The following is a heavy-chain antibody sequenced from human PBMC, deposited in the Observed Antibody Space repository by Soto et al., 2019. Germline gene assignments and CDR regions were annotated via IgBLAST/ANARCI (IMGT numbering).Heavy chain of an antibody. CDR1: GDTFTHLV. Sequence: QVQLVQSGGEVKKPGSSVKVSCKASGDTFTHLVFNWVRQAPGQGLEWMGGIISLFGTPNYSQRFQGRVTITADESSATSYMELSSLRSEDTAVYYCATDLGSGYDPGDYWGQGTLVTVSS. D-gene: IGHD5-12*01. J-gene: IGHJ4*02. V-gene: IGHV1-69*12. CDR2: IISLFGTP. CDR3: ATDLGSGYDPGDY.